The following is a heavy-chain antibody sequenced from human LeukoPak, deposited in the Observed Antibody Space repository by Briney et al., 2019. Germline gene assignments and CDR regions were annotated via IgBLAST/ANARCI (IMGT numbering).Heavy chain of an antibody. CDR1: GFTFSTYW. CDR3: GRHGGAFEM. Sequence: PGGSLRLSCAASGFTFSTYWMSWVRQTPGVGLEWVANIKQDGSKTDYADSVKGRFTISRDNAKNSLYLQMNRLRVEDTAVYYCGRHGGAFEMWGQGTMVTVSS. V-gene: IGHV3-7*01. J-gene: IGHJ3*02. CDR2: IKQDGSKT.